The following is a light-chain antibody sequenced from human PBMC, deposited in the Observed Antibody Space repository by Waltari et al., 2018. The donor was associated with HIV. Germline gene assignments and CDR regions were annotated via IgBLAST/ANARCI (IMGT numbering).Light chain of an antibody. J-gene: IGLJ2*01. CDR3: ASWDDNLGHWI. CDR2: RND. Sequence: QPKMTQAPSASKTPGQRITMSCSGSTSNIRTNYIYWYQQTAGAAPRLVMARNDQRPAGVPDRFSGTKSGTSAYLAITGLRLDDEATYFCASWDDNLGHWIFGGGTKLTVL. V-gene: IGLV1-47*01. CDR1: TSNIRTNY.